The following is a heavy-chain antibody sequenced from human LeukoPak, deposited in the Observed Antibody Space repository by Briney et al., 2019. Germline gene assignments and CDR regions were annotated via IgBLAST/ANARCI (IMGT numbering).Heavy chain of an antibody. CDR1: GFTFSDYT. J-gene: IGHJ4*02. Sequence: GGSLRLSCAASGFTFSDYTMNWVRQAPGKGLEWVSSITSGSNYIHYADSVKGRFTISRDNAKNSLSLQMNSLRADDTAVYYCAREGIVVLPYYFDYWGQGSLVTVSS. D-gene: IGHD3-10*01. V-gene: IGHV3-21*01. CDR3: AREGIVVLPYYFDY. CDR2: ITSGSNYI.